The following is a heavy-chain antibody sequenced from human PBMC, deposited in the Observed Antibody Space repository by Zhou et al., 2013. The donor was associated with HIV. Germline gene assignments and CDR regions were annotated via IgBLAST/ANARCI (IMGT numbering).Heavy chain of an antibody. Sequence: QVQLVQSGAEVKKPGASMRVSCKASGYRFSGYYMHWIRQAPGQGLEWMGYIDPNSGATNLAQKFQGRVTMTRDTSISTAYMELISLRSDDTALYYCARDLVFRGGXYFDYWGQGTLVTVSS. J-gene: IGHJ4*02. V-gene: IGHV1-2*02. CDR1: GYRFSGYY. CDR3: ARDLVFRGGXYFDY. CDR2: IDPNSGAT. D-gene: IGHD3-16*01.